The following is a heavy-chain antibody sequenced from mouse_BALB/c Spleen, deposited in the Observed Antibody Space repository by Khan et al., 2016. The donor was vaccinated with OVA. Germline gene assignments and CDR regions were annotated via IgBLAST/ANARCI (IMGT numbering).Heavy chain of an antibody. D-gene: IGHD2-4*01. Sequence: QVQLKESGPGLEQPSQSLSITCTVSGFSLTTYGVHWVRQSPGKGLEWLGVIWSGGTTDYSAAFISRLSITKDNSKSQVFFKMNSLQANDTAIYYCARNYDYDEGLAYWGQGTLVTVSA. J-gene: IGHJ3*01. CDR1: GFSLTTYG. CDR3: ARNYDYDEGLAY. CDR2: IWSGGTT. V-gene: IGHV2-2*02.